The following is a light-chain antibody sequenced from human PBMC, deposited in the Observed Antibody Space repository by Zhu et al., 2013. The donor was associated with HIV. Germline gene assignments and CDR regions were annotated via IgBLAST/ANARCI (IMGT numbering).Light chain of an antibody. Sequence: DIQLTQSPSFLSASVGDRVTITCRASQGISNYLVWYQQKPGQAPNLLIYGASTLQSGVPPRFSGSGSGTEFTLTITNLQPEDFATYYCQQVNYYVTFGGGPRWTSN. CDR2: GAS. J-gene: IGKJ4*01. V-gene: IGKV1-9*01. CDR3: QQVNYYVT. CDR1: QGISNY.